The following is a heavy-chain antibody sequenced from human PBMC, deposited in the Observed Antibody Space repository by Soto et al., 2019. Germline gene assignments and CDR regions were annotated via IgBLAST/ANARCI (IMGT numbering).Heavy chain of an antibody. J-gene: IGHJ6*02. CDR3: VRGDMLGTASYGMDV. Sequence: EVQLVESGEGLVKPGGSLRLSCAASGFSFSIYSMDWVRQAPGKGLEWVASINSRSFYIYHADSVKGRFTISRDNAKNSLYLEMNSLRDEDTAVYYCVRGDMLGTASYGMDVWGQGTTVTVSS. V-gene: IGHV3-21*02. D-gene: IGHD5-12*01. CDR2: INSRSFYI. CDR1: GFSFSIYS.